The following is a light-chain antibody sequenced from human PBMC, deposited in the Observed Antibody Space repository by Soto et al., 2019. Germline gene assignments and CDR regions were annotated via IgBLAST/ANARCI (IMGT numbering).Light chain of an antibody. J-gene: IGLJ3*02. CDR1: TNDVGAYNY. CDR2: DVN. CDR3: CSYAASYTPNWV. V-gene: IGLV2-11*01. Sequence: QSALTQPRSVSGSPGQSVTIFCSGTTNDVGAYNYVSWYQQHPGKAPKLMIYDVNKRPSGVPDRFSGSKSANTASLTISGLQAEDEGDYYCCSYAASYTPNWVFGGGTKLTVL.